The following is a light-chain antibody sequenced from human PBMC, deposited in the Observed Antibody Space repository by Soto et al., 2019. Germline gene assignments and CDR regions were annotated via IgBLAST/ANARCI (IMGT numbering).Light chain of an antibody. J-gene: IGKJ2*01. CDR2: GAS. CDR3: QQSYTIPYT. V-gene: IGKV1-39*01. Sequence: DIQMAQSPSSLSASVGDRVTITCRARQTISTYLNWYQQRPGIAPQLLIYGASHLQSGVPSRFSGSGSGTDFTLTITSLQPEDFATYYCQQSYTIPYTFGQGTKVDIK. CDR1: QTISTY.